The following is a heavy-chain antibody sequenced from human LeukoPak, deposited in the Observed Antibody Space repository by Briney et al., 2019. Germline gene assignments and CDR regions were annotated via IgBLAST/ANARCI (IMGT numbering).Heavy chain of an antibody. D-gene: IGHD1-26*01. CDR2: IYSSGNT. J-gene: IGHJ4*02. CDR1: GDSISTYY. CDR3: ARLRWQLVGPYFDY. Sequence: SETLSLTCSFSGDSISTYYWSWIRQSPGKGLEWIGHIYSSGNTDCNSSLKSRVTISVDTSKSQFSLRLSSVTATDAAVYYCARLRWQLVGPYFDYWGQGILVTVSS. V-gene: IGHV4-59*01.